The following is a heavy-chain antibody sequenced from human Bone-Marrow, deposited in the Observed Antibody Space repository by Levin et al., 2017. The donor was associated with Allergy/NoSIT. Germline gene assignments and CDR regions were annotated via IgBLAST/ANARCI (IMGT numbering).Heavy chain of an antibody. CDR3: ARTRGLPPDGHYGMDV. Sequence: SETLSLTCSVSGDSITSYHWSWIRQSPGKGLEWIGHIYYNGSTNYNPSLKSRVTIALDTSKTPFSLKLTSVTAADTAVFYCARTRGLPPDGHYGMDVWGQGTTVTVSS. D-gene: IGHD4-17*01. CDR1: GDSITSYH. J-gene: IGHJ6*02. V-gene: IGHV4-59*01. CDR2: IYYNGST.